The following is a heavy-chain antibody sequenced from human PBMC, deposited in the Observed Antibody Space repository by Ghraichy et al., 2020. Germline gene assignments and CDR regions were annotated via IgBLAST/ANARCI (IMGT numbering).Heavy chain of an antibody. CDR1: GGSFSGYY. CDR2: INHSGST. D-gene: IGHD2-2*01. V-gene: IGHV4-34*01. CDR3: RLVPAAMAYFDY. J-gene: IGHJ4*02. Sequence: GSLSLTCAVYGGSFSGYYWSWIRQPPGKGLEWIGEINHSGSTNYNPSLKSRVTISVDTSKNQFSLQLSSVTAADTAGYYCRLVPAAMAYFDYWGQGTRVTVSP.